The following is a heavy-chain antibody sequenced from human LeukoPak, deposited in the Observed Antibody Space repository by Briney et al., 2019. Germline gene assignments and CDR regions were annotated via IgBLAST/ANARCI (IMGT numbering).Heavy chain of an antibody. D-gene: IGHD4/OR15-4a*01. J-gene: IGHJ4*02. CDR1: GFTFSSYD. CDR2: IGTAGDT. V-gene: IGHV3-13*01. Sequence: GGSRRLSCAASGFTFSSYDMHWVRQATGKGLEWVSAIGTAGDTYYPGSVKGRFTISRENAKNSLYLQMNSLRAGDTAVYYCARKTRLGAAYDYWGQGTLVTVSS. CDR3: ARKTRLGAAYDY.